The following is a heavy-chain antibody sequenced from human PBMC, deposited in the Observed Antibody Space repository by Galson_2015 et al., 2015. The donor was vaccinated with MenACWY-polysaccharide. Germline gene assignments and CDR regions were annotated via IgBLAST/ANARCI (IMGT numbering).Heavy chain of an antibody. J-gene: IGHJ5*02. V-gene: IGHV4-34*01. D-gene: IGHD1-26*01. Sequence: TLSLTCAVYGGSFSGYYWSWIRQPPGKGLEWIGEMNHSGSTNCNPSLKSRVTISVDTAKNQFSLRLTSVTAADTAVYYCARGVGARSRFGLWGQGTLVSVSS. CDR2: MNHSGST. CDR1: GGSFSGYY. CDR3: ARGVGARSRFGL.